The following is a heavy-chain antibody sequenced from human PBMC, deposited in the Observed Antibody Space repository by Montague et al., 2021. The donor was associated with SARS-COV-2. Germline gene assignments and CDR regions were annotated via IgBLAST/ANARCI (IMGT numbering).Heavy chain of an antibody. CDR3: ARRLGGSGWLDY. V-gene: IGHV4-39*01. Sequence: SETLSLTYTVAGGSISSGSYYWGWIRQPPGKGLEWIGSIHSSGSTYYKSRVTISVDTSKNQFSLKVTSVTAADTAVYYCARRLGGSGWLDYWGQGTLVTVSS. CDR2: IHSSGST. J-gene: IGHJ4*02. CDR1: GGSISSGSYY. D-gene: IGHD6-25*01.